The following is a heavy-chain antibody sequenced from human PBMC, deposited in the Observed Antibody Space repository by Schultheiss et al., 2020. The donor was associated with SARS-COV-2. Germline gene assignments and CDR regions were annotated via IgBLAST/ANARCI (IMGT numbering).Heavy chain of an antibody. D-gene: IGHD1-14*01. V-gene: IGHV4-38-2*01. CDR1: GYSISSGYY. J-gene: IGHJ3*02. CDR2: IYHSGST. Sequence: SETLSLTCAVSGYSISSGYYWGWIRQPPGKGLEWIGSIYHSGSTYYNPSLKSRVTISVDTSKNQFSLKLSSVTAADTAVYYCASVTTGGDAFDIWGQGTTVTVSS. CDR3: ASVTTGGDAFDI.